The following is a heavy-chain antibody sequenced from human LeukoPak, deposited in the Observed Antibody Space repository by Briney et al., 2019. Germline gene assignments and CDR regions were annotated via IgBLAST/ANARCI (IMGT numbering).Heavy chain of an antibody. CDR3: ARDGSFGTLRYFGYYMDV. V-gene: IGHV3-53*01. CDR2: IYSSGST. J-gene: IGHJ6*03. CDR1: GFTVSSNY. Sequence: GGSLRLSCAASGFTVSSNYMSWVRRAPGKGLEWVSIIYSSGSTYYADSVKGRYTISRDNSKNTLYLQMNSLRAEDTAVYYCARDGSFGTLRYFGYYMDVWGKGTTVTVSS. D-gene: IGHD3-9*01.